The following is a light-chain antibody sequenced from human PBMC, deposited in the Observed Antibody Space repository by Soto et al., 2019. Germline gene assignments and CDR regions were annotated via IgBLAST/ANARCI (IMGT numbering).Light chain of an antibody. CDR3: QQYNNWPWT. V-gene: IGKV3-15*01. Sequence: IVFTQSPTTLSLSPGKRATLSCRASQNISNSLIWYQQKPGQAPRLLIYGASTRATSFPARFSGSGSGTDFTLTISSLQSEDFAVYYCQQYNNWPWTFGQVTKV. J-gene: IGKJ1*01. CDR1: QNISNS. CDR2: GAS.